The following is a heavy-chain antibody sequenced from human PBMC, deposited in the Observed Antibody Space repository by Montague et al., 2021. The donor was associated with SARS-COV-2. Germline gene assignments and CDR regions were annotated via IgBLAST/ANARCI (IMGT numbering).Heavy chain of an antibody. CDR2: ICYGGXT. CDR1: SDSISRRSYC. D-gene: IGHD4-23*01. Sequence: SETLSLTCSVSSDSISRRSYCWAWIRQSPGKGLEWIGNICYGGXTXYXXXXRXRVVMSAETSKSQFSLKLYSVTAADTSIYYCARRRARPTVVSPAVFDLWGQGTMVIVSS. V-gene: IGHV4-39*01. J-gene: IGHJ3*01. CDR3: ARRRARPTVVSPAVFDL.